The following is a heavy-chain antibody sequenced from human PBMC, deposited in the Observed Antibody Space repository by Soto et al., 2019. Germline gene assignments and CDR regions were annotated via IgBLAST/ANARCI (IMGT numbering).Heavy chain of an antibody. CDR1: GFTFSSYG. V-gene: IGHV3-33*01. Sequence: QVQLVESGGGVVQPGRSLRLSCAASGFTFSSYGMHWVRQAPGKGLEWVAVIWYDGSNKYFADSVKGRFTISRDNSKNTLYLQMNSLIAEDTAVYYCARDDDSSGYYYWGQGTLVTVSS. CDR2: IWYDGSNK. J-gene: IGHJ4*02. CDR3: ARDDDSSGYYY. D-gene: IGHD3-22*01.